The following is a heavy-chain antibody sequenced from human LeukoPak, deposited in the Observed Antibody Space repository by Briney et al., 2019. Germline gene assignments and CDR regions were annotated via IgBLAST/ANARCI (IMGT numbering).Heavy chain of an antibody. J-gene: IGHJ6*02. CDR3: ARKRGLLSCDDYYYYGMDV. V-gene: IGHV4-59*08. CDR1: GGSISSYY. CDR2: IYYSGST. Sequence: SETLSLTCTVSGGSISSYYWSWIRQPPGKGLEWIGYIYYSGSTNYNPSLKSRVTISVDTSKNQFSLKLSSVTAADTAVYYCARKRGLLSCDDYYYYGMDVWGQGTTVTVSS. D-gene: IGHD5-18*01.